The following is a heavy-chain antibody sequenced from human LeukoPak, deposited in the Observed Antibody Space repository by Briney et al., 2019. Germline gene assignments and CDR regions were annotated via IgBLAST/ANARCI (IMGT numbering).Heavy chain of an antibody. Sequence: ASVKVSCKASGYTFTSYYMHWVRQAPGQGLEWMGWINPNSGGTNYAQKFQGRVTMTRDTSISTAYMELSRLRSDDTAVYYCASFPPAAAEPYFDYWGQGTLVTVSS. J-gene: IGHJ4*02. V-gene: IGHV1-2*02. CDR1: GYTFTSYY. CDR2: INPNSGGT. D-gene: IGHD6-13*01. CDR3: ASFPPAAAEPYFDY.